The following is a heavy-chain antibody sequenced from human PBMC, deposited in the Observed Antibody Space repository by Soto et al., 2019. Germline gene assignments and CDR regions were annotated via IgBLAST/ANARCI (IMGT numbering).Heavy chain of an antibody. V-gene: IGHV4-59*01. CDR3: ARGAGYSSGWYYFDY. CDR1: GGSISSYY. Sequence: TSETLSLTCTVSGGSISSYYWSWIRQPPGKGLEWIGYIYYSGSTNYNPSLKSRVTISVDTSKNQFSLKLSSVTAADTAVYYCARGAGYSSGWYYFDYWGQGTLVTVSS. D-gene: IGHD6-19*01. J-gene: IGHJ4*02. CDR2: IYYSGST.